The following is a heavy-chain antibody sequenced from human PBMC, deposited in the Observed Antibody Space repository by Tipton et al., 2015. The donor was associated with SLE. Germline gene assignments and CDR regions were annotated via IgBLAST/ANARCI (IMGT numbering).Heavy chain of an antibody. J-gene: IGHJ3*01. CDR3: ARGGDFDTFDV. V-gene: IGHV3-53*05. CDR2: IYRGGKK. D-gene: IGHD4-17*01. CDR1: ELTVSNNF. Sequence: SLRLSCAVSELTVSNNFMSWVRQAPGKGLEWVSIIYRGGKKFYADSVKGRFTISRDHFKNTLYLQMDSLRVNDTAVYFCARGGDFDTFDVWGQGTMVTVPA.